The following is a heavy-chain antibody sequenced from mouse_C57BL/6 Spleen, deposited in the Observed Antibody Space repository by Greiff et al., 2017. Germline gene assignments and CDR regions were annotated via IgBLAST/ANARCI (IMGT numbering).Heavy chain of an antibody. CDR3: AIDYSGSSYRYWYFDV. V-gene: IGHV1-74*01. J-gene: IGHJ1*03. Sequence: QVQLQQPGAELVKPGASVKVSCKASGYTFTSYWMHWVKQRPGQDLEWIGRINPSDSDTNYNQKFKGKATLTVDKSSSTAYMQLSSLTSEDSAVYYCAIDYSGSSYRYWYFDVWGTGTTVTVSS. D-gene: IGHD1-1*01. CDR2: INPSDSDT. CDR1: GYTFTSYW.